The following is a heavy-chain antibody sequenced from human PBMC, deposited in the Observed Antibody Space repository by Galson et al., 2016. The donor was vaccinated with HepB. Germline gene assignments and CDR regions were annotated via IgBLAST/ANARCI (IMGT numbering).Heavy chain of an antibody. CDR2: IYSGGST. D-gene: IGHD3-16*01. CDR3: GKHGGFDY. V-gene: IGHV3-23*03. J-gene: IGHJ4*02. Sequence: SLRLSCAASGFTFTSYAIHWVRQAPGKGLEWVSLIYSGGSTHYADFVQGRFTISRDNSKNTLYFYMNSLGAGDTAVYYCGKHGGFDYWGQGALVTVSS. CDR1: GFTFTSYA.